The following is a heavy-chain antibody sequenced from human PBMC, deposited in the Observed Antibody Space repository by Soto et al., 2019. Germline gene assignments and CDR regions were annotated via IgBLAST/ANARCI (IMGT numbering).Heavy chain of an antibody. V-gene: IGHV4-39*01. CDR2: IYYSGST. J-gene: IGHJ4*02. CDR1: GGSISSSSYY. Sequence: PSETLSLTCTVSGGSISSSSYYWGWIRQPPGKGLEWIGSIYYSGSTYYNPSLKSRVTISVDTSKNQFSLKLSSVTAADTAVYYCARQQEADADYWGQGTLVTVSS. CDR3: ARQQEADADY.